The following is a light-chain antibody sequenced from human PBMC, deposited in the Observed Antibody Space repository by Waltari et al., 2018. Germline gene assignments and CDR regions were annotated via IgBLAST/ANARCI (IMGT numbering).Light chain of an antibody. CDR3: AAWDDGLNGWV. CDR2: TDS. Sequence: QSVLTQPPSASGSPGQRVTISCSGSRSNIGSNTLNLYQQVPGTAPKLLIYTDSQRPSGVPDRFSGSKSGTSGYLAISGLQSEDEADYYCAAWDDGLNGWVFGGRTKLTVL. J-gene: IGLJ3*02. CDR1: RSNIGSNT. V-gene: IGLV1-44*01.